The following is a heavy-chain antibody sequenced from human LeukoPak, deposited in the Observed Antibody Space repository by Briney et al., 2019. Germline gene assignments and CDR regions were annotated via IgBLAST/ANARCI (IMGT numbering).Heavy chain of an antibody. CDR2: ISGSGGST. CDR3: TTRGYSYGTNDY. D-gene: IGHD5-18*01. Sequence: PGGSLRLSCAASGFTFSSYAMSWVRQAPGKGLEWVSAISGSGGSTYYADSVKGRFTISRDNSKNTLYLQMNSLRAEDTAVYYCTTRGYSYGTNDYWGQGTLVTVSS. J-gene: IGHJ4*02. V-gene: IGHV3-23*01. CDR1: GFTFSSYA.